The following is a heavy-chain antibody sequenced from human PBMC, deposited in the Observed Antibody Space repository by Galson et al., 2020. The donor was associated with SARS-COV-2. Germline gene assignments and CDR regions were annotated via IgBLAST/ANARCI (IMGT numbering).Heavy chain of an antibody. Sequence: GGSLRLSCTVSGFTFSIYTMNCVRQAPGKGLEWVSAISSSSDYIYYADSLKGRFTISRDNAKNSLFLQMNSLRAEDTAIYYCARDSSWAMFGMDVWGQGTTVTVSS. CDR2: ISSSSDYI. CDR3: ARDSSWAMFGMDV. V-gene: IGHV3-21*01. D-gene: IGHD1-26*01. CDR1: GFTFSIYT. J-gene: IGHJ6*02.